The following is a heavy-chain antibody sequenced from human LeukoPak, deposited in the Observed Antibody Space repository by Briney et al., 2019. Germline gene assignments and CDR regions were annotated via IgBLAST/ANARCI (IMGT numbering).Heavy chain of an antibody. D-gene: IGHD6-19*01. J-gene: IGHJ4*02. V-gene: IGHV3-72*01. CDR3: ARAVYNSARLGDY. Sequence: GGSLRLSCTASGFTFSDHYMDWVRQAPGKGLEWVGRIRNKANSYTTEYAASVKGRFTISRDDSKNSLDLQMNSLKTEDTAVYYCARAVYNSARLGDYWGQGTLVTVSS. CDR2: IRNKANSYTT. CDR1: GFTFSDHY.